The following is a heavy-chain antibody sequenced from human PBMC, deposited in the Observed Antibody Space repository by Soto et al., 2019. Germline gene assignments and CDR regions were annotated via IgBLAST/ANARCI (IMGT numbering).Heavy chain of an antibody. CDR3: ARDLNEGAANAFDI. CDR2: IYYSGST. CDR1: GGSISSGGYY. J-gene: IGHJ3*02. D-gene: IGHD1-1*01. Sequence: QVQLQESGPGLVKPSQTLSLICTVSGGSISSGGYYWSWIRQHPGKGLEWIGYIYYSGSTYYNPSLKSRVTISVDTSKNQFSLKLSSVTAADTAVYYCARDLNEGAANAFDIWGQGTMVTVSS. V-gene: IGHV4-31*03.